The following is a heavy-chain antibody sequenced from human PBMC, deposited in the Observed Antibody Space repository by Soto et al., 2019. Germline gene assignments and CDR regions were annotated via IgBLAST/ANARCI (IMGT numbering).Heavy chain of an antibody. CDR3: ARIVESGYTIDFDL. V-gene: IGHV4-30-4*01. CDR1: GGSISSGDYY. Sequence: QVQLQESGPGLVKPSQTLSLTCTVPGGSISSGDYYWSWIRQPPGKGLEWIGYIYYSGSTTYNPSLSSRVTISVDTSKNQFSLNLSSVTAADTAVYYCARIVESGYTIDFDLWGRGTLVTVSS. J-gene: IGHJ2*01. D-gene: IGHD3-16*02. CDR2: IYYSGST.